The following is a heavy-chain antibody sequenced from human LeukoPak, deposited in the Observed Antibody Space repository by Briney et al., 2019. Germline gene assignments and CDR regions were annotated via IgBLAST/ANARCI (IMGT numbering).Heavy chain of an antibody. Sequence: PGGSLRLSCAASGFTFGIHYMSWVRQAPGRGPEWISYISGNGGDIAYADSVKGRFTISRDNAKNLLHLQMNSLTAEDTAVYYCAKVATYHYFYMDVWGTGTTVTVSS. J-gene: IGHJ6*03. CDR3: AKVATYHYFYMDV. CDR1: GFTFGIHY. CDR2: ISGNGGDI. V-gene: IGHV3/OR16-9*01.